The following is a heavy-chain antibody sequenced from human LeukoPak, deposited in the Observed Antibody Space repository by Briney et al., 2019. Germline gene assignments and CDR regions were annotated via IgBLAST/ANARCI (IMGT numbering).Heavy chain of an antibody. CDR2: IYYSGST. Sequence: SETLSLTCTVSGGSISSYYWSWIRQPPGKGLEWIGYIYYSGSTNYNPSLKSRVTISVDTSKNQFSLKLSSVTAADTAVYYCARNPTYSYGYPYYFDYWGQGALVTVSS. CDR3: ARNPTYSYGYPYYFDY. CDR1: GGSISSYY. J-gene: IGHJ4*02. V-gene: IGHV4-59*01. D-gene: IGHD5-18*01.